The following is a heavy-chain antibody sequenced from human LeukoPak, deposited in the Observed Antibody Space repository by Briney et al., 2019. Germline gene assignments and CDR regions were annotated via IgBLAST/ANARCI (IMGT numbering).Heavy chain of an antibody. V-gene: IGHV4-39*01. CDR2: IYYSGST. CDR3: ARVYGSGSYYNGYYYYYMDV. CDR1: GGSISSSSYY. D-gene: IGHD3-10*01. J-gene: IGHJ6*03. Sequence: PSETLSLTCTVSGGSISSSSYYWGWIRQPPGKGLEWIGSIYYSGSTYYNPSLKSRVTMSVDTSKNQFSLKLSSVTAADTAVYYCARVYGSGSYYNGYYYYYMDVWGKGTTVTIPS.